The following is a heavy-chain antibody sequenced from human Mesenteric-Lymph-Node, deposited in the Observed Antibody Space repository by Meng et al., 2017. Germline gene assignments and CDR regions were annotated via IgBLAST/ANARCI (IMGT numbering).Heavy chain of an antibody. CDR2: IYTSGST. Sequence: SDILSPPFTAPGGSISSYYWSWTRQPAGKGLEWIGRIYTSGSTNYNPSLKSRVTISVDTSKNQFSLKLSSVSAADTAVYYCARGPYQPLLRGLDFNWFDPWGQGTLVTVSS. CDR1: GGSISSYY. V-gene: IGHV4-4*07. D-gene: IGHD2-2*01. J-gene: IGHJ5*02. CDR3: ARGPYQPLLRGLDFNWFDP.